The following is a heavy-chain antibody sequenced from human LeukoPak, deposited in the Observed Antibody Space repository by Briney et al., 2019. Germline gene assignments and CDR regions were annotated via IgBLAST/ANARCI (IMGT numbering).Heavy chain of an antibody. J-gene: IGHJ4*02. CDR3: GRGHWGLDY. CDR2: ISNSGDSI. D-gene: IGHD7-27*01. V-gene: IGHV3-11*04. CDR1: GFTFSDSY. Sequence: GGSLRLSCAASGFTFSDSYMTWIRQAPGKGLEWVSFISNSGDSIYYADSVKGRFTTSRDNAKNSLFLQMNSLRAEDTAVYYCGRGHWGLDYWGQGTLVTVSS.